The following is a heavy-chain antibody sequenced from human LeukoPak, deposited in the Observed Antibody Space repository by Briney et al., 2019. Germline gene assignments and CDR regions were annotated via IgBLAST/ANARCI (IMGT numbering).Heavy chain of an antibody. D-gene: IGHD6-13*01. V-gene: IGHV3-23*01. J-gene: IGHJ5*02. Sequence: GGSLRLSCVASGLTFSSYAMNWVRQAPGKGLEWVSAMSGSGGSTYYADSVKGRFTISRDNSKNTLYLQMNSLRAEDTAVYYCAKDRASIAAAGLGWFDPWGQGTLVTVSS. CDR2: MSGSGGST. CDR1: GLTFSSYA. CDR3: AKDRASIAAAGLGWFDP.